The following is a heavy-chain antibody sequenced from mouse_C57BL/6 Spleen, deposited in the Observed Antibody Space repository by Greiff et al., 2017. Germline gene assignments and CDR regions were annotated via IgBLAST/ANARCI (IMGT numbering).Heavy chain of an antibody. J-gene: IGHJ4*01. CDR3: AKGYDVAMDY. V-gene: IGHV1-66*01. D-gene: IGHD2-2*01. CDR2: IYPGSGNT. CDR1: GYSFTSYY. Sequence: VQLQESGPELVKPGASVKISCKASGYSFTSYYIHWVKQRPGQGLEWIGWIYPGSGNTKYNEKFKGKATLTADTSSSTAYMQLSSLTSEDSAVYYCAKGYDVAMDYWGQGTSVTVSS.